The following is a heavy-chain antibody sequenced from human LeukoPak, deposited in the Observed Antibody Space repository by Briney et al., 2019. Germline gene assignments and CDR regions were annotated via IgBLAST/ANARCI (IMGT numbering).Heavy chain of an antibody. J-gene: IGHJ4*02. Sequence: GGSLRLSCAASGFTFSSYGMHWVRQAPGKGLEWVAVIWYDGSNKYYADSVKGRFTISRDNSKNTLYLQMNSLRAEDTAVYYCAKRDGYNLYYFDYWGQGTLVAVSS. CDR2: IWYDGSNK. CDR3: AKRDGYNLYYFDY. D-gene: IGHD5-24*01. V-gene: IGHV3-30*02. CDR1: GFTFSSYG.